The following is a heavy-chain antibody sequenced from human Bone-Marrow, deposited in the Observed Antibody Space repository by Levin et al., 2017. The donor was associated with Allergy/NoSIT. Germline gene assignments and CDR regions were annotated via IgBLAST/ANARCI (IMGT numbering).Heavy chain of an antibody. J-gene: IGHJ4*02. CDR2: IYSGGGT. CDR1: GFIVGNNY. Sequence: GGSLRLSCAASGFIVGNNYVAWVRQAPGKGLDWISVIYSGGGTYYADSVKGRFTISRDKSKNTVYLQMNSLRVEDTAVYYCSSAPGFSDYWGQGTLVTVSS. CDR3: SSAPGFSDY. V-gene: IGHV3-66*01.